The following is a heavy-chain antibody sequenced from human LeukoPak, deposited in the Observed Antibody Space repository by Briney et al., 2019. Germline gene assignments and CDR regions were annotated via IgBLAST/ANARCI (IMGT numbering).Heavy chain of an antibody. D-gene: IGHD3-10*01. V-gene: IGHV3-7*03. J-gene: IGHJ6*04. CDR3: ARVSYYPYYYYYYGMDA. Sequence: GGSLRLSCAASGFTFSSYWMSWVRQAPGKGLEWVANIKQDGSEKYYVDSVKGRFTISRDNAKNSLYLQMNSLRAEDTAVYYCARVSYYPYYYYYYGMDAWGKGTTVTVSS. CDR1: GFTFSSYW. CDR2: IKQDGSEK.